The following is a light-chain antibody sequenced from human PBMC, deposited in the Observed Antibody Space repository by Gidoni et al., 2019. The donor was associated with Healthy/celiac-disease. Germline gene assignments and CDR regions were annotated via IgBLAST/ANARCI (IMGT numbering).Light chain of an antibody. V-gene: IGKV1-5*03. CDR2: KVS. Sequence: DIQITQSPSTLSASVGYRVTITCRASQSISTWLDWYQQISGKALKLLIYKVSSLEGGVPSRFRGSGSGTEFTLTISSLQPDDFATYYCQQYNGYSSTFGQGTKVEIK. CDR1: QSISTW. CDR3: QQYNGYSST. J-gene: IGKJ1*01.